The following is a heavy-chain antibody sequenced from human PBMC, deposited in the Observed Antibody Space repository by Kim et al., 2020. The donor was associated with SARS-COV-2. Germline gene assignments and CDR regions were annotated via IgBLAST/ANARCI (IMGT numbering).Heavy chain of an antibody. CDR2: IQTSGSA. CDR1: GTSITYYS. CDR3: RGWAGDWYHDV. Sequence: SETQSLTCTVSGTSITYYSWSWIRQPAGKGLELIGHIQTSGSANYNPSLKSRATLSIDRSKNQFSLRLTSMTVADTAIYYCRGWAGDWYHDVWGRGTL. D-gene: IGHD1-26*01. J-gene: IGHJ2*01. V-gene: IGHV4-4*07.